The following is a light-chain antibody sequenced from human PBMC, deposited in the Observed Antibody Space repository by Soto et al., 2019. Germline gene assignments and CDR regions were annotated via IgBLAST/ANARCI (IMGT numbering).Light chain of an antibody. CDR3: QSYDSSLSGSV. J-gene: IGLJ1*01. Sequence: QSALTQPPSASGSPGQSVTISCTGTKSDIGVYDFVSWYQHHPGKAPRLIIYEVVQRPSGVPDRFSGSKSGNTASLTVSGLQAADEADYYCQSYDSSLSGSVFGTGTKVTVL. CDR1: KSDIGVYDF. V-gene: IGLV2-8*01. CDR2: EVV.